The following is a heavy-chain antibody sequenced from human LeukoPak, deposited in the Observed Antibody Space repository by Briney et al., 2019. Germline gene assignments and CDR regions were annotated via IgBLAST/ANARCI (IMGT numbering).Heavy chain of an antibody. CDR1: VGTFSSYA. V-gene: IGHV1-69*05. Sequence: ASVKVSCKASVGTFSSYAISWVRQAPGQGLEWMGRIIPIFGTANYAQKFQGRVTITTDESTSTAYMELSSLRSEDTAVYYCATSGSLRHAFDIWGQGTMVTVSS. J-gene: IGHJ3*02. CDR2: IIPIFGTA. CDR3: ATSGSLRHAFDI. D-gene: IGHD1-26*01.